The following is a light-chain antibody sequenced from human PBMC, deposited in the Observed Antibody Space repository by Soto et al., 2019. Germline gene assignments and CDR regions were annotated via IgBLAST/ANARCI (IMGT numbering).Light chain of an antibody. V-gene: IGLV2-23*02. CDR3: CSYAGSRV. J-gene: IGLJ1*01. CDR1: RSDVGSYNL. CDR2: EVS. Sequence: QSVLTQPASVSGSPGQSITISCTGTRSDVGSYNLVSWYQQHPGKAPKLMIYEVSKRPSGVSNRFSGSKSGNTASLTISGLQAEDEADYNCCSYAGSRVFGTGNKVTVL.